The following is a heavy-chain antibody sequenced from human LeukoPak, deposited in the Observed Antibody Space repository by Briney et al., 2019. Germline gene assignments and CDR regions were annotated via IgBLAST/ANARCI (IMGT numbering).Heavy chain of an antibody. CDR1: GFTFSSYA. D-gene: IGHD3-3*01. Sequence: PGGSLRLSCAASGFTFSSYAMSWVRQAPGKGLGWVSAISGSGGSTYYADSVKGRFTISRDNSKNTLYLQMNSLRAEDTAVYYCAKDPPDYDFWSGYFDYWGQGTLVTVSS. J-gene: IGHJ4*02. CDR3: AKDPPDYDFWSGYFDY. CDR2: ISGSGGST. V-gene: IGHV3-23*01.